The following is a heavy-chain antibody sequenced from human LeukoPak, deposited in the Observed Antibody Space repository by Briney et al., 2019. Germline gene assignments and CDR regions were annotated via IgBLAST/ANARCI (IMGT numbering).Heavy chain of an antibody. V-gene: IGHV1-2*02. D-gene: IGHD6-6*01. J-gene: IGHJ6*02. Sequence: ASVKVSCKASGYTFTAYAIHWVRQAPGQGLEWMGWINPNSGGTNYAQKFQGRVTMTRDTSISTAYMELSRLRSDDTAVYYCARERTKYSSSSRYYYYGMDVWGQGTTVTVSS. CDR1: GYTFTAYA. CDR2: INPNSGGT. CDR3: ARERTKYSSSSRYYYYGMDV.